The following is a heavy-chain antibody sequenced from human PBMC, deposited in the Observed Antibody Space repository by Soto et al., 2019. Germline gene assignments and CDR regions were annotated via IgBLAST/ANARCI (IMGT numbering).Heavy chain of an antibody. J-gene: IGHJ4*02. V-gene: IGHV1-69*04. CDR3: ATSYGSGYRAFDY. CDR2: VNPIVSMS. Sequence: QVQLGQSGAEVKRPGSSVKVSCKASRDTFNFYSINWVRQAPGLGLEWMGRVNPIVSMSNYVQRFQGRVTMTADKSTSTAYMELSGLRSEDTAIYYCATSYGSGYRAFDYWGQGALVTVSS. CDR1: RDTFNFYS. D-gene: IGHD3-10*01.